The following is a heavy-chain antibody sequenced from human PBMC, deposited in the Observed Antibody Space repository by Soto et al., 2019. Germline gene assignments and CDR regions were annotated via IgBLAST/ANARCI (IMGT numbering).Heavy chain of an antibody. CDR1: GGSYA. V-gene: IGHV1-69*01. Sequence: QVQLVQSGAEVKKPGSSVKVSCKASGGSYAISWVRQAPGQGLEWMGGIIPIFGTRNYAQKLQGRVTVTAEESTNTAYMELSSLTSEDTAVYFCGGTLVRGVIIRDYYYYAMDVWGQGTTVTVSS. CDR3: GGTLVRGVIIRDYYYYAMDV. J-gene: IGHJ6*02. D-gene: IGHD3-10*01. CDR2: IIPIFGTR.